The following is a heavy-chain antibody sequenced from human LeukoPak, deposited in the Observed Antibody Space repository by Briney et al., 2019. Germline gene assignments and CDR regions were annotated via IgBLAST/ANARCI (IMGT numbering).Heavy chain of an antibody. V-gene: IGHV5-51*01. Sequence: GESLKISCKGSGYSFTSYWIGWVRQMPGKGLEWMGIIYPGDSDTRYSPSFQGQVTISADKSVSTAYLQWSSLKASDTAMYYCARLEAARRFRYYYYMDVWGKGTTVTVSS. CDR2: IYPGDSDT. CDR1: GYSFTSYW. D-gene: IGHD6-6*01. J-gene: IGHJ6*03. CDR3: ARLEAARRFRYYYYMDV.